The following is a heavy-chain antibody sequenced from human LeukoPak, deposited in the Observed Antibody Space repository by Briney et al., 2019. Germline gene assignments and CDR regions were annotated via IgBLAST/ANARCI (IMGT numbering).Heavy chain of an antibody. Sequence: GASVKVSCKASGYTFTSYGISWVRQAPGQGLEWMGWISAYNGNTNYAQKLQGRVTMTTDTSTSTAYMEPRSLRSDDTAVYYCARDKAVAANIDAFDIWGQGTMVTVSS. D-gene: IGHD6-19*01. V-gene: IGHV1-18*01. CDR2: ISAYNGNT. CDR1: GYTFTSYG. CDR3: ARDKAVAANIDAFDI. J-gene: IGHJ3*02.